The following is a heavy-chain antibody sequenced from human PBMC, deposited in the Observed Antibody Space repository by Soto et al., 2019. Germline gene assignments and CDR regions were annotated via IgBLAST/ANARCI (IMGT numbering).Heavy chain of an antibody. CDR1: GGSISSGGYY. D-gene: IGHD3-22*01. Sequence: QVQLQESGPGLVKPSQTLSLTCTVSGGSISSGGYYWSWIRQHPGKGLEWIGYIYYSGSTYYNPSLKSRVTISVDTSKNQFSLKLSSVTAADTAVYYCARGADYDSSGYYYSGAFDIWGQGTMVTVSS. CDR3: ARGADYDSSGYYYSGAFDI. V-gene: IGHV4-31*03. CDR2: IYYSGST. J-gene: IGHJ3*02.